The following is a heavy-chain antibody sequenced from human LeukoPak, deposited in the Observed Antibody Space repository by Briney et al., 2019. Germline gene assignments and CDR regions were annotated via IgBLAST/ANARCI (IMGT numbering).Heavy chain of an antibody. CDR2: ISGSGGST. J-gene: IGHJ6*02. CDR1: GFTFSSYA. V-gene: IGHV3-23*01. D-gene: IGHD2-2*01. Sequence: GGSLRLSCAASGFTFSSYAMSWVRQAPGKGLEWVSAISGSGGSTYYADSVKGRFTISRDNSKNTPYLQMNSLRAEDTAVYYCAKEVCSSTSCYVIAYYGMDVWGQGTTVTVSS. CDR3: AKEVCSSTSCYVIAYYGMDV.